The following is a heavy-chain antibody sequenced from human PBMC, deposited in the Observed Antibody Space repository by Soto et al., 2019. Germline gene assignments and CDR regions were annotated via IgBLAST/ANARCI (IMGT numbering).Heavy chain of an antibody. CDR1: GCTFSSYA. CDR2: IIPIFGTA. J-gene: IGHJ6*02. CDR3: AREDRDRETGLVPAAIDGMDV. V-gene: IGHV1-69*13. D-gene: IGHD2-2*01. Sequence: GVSVKVCCKSSGCTFSSYAISWVRHAPGKGLEWMGGIIPIFGTASYAQKFQGRVTITADESTSTAYMELSSLRSDDTAVYYCAREDRDRETGLVPAAIDGMDVWGQGTTVTVSS.